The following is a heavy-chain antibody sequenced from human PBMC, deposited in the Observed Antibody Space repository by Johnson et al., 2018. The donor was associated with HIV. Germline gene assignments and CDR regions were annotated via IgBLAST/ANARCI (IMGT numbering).Heavy chain of an antibody. D-gene: IGHD3-22*01. CDR3: ARDEITMIVVAGDAFDI. CDR1: GFTFSDYA. J-gene: IGHJ3*02. V-gene: IGHV3-30-3*01. CDR2: ISYDGSNK. Sequence: QVQLVESGGNVVQPGRSLRLSCAASGFTFSDYAMHWVRQAPGKGLEWVAVISYDGSNKYYPDSVKGRFTISRDNFKNTLYLQMDSLRAEDTAVYFCARDEITMIVVAGDAFDIWGQGTMVTVSS.